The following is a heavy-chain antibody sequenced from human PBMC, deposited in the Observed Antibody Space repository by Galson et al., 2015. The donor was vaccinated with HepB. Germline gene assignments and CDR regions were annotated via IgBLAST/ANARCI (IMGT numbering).Heavy chain of an antibody. J-gene: IGHJ4*02. Sequence: SVKVSCKASGYTFSRFSISWLRQAPGQGLEWMGWISGYDVNVRYAQKFQGRLTMTTDTSTSTAHLDLGSLRSDDSAVYYRARGGLATIGGPTFDYWGQGTLVTVSS. CDR2: ISGYDVNV. CDR1: GYTFSRFS. D-gene: IGHD5-24*01. V-gene: IGHV1-18*01. CDR3: ARGGLATIGGPTFDY.